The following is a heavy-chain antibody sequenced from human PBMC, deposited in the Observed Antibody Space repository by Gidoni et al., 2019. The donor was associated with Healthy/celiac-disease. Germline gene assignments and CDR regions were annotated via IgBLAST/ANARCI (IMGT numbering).Heavy chain of an antibody. D-gene: IGHD3-16*02. CDR2: ISWDGGST. CDR1: GFPFDDYA. CDR3: AKAGLRLGELSQDAFDI. V-gene: IGHV3-43D*03. Sequence: EVQLVESGGVVVQPGGSLRLSCAASGFPFDDYAMHWVCQAPGKGLEWVSLISWDGGSTYYADSVKGRFTISRDNSKNSLYLQMNSLRAEDTALYYCAKAGLRLGELSQDAFDIWGQGTMVTVSS. J-gene: IGHJ3*02.